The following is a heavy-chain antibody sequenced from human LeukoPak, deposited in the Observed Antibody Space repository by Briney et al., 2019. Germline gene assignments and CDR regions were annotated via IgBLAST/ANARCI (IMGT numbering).Heavy chain of an antibody. J-gene: IGHJ2*01. Sequence: AGGSLRLSCAASGFTFTTYWMSWVRQAPGKGLEWVANIKQDGTEKYYVDSVKGRFTISRDNAKNTLYLQMNSLRAEDTAVYYCARDWYYAIDFWGRGALVTVSS. CDR1: GFTFTTYW. V-gene: IGHV3-7*01. D-gene: IGHD2/OR15-2a*01. CDR2: IKQDGTEK. CDR3: ARDWYYAIDF.